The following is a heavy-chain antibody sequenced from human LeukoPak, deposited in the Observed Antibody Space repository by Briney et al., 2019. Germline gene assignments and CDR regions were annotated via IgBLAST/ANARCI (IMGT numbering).Heavy chain of an antibody. CDR3: AKAHSDASYTFDY. CDR2: IRYDGSNK. Sequence: GGSLRLSCAASGFTFSTHGMHWVRQAPGKGPEWVAFIRYDGSNKNYVDSVKGRFTISRDNSKNTLFLQMNSLRAEDTAVYFCAKAHSDASYTFDYWGQGTLVTVSS. D-gene: IGHD1-1*01. J-gene: IGHJ4*02. V-gene: IGHV3-30*02. CDR1: GFTFSTHG.